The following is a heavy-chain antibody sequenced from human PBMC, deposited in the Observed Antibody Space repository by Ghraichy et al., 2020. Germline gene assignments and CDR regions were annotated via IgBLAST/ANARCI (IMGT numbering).Heavy chain of an antibody. J-gene: IGHJ4*02. CDR2: ISSNGGST. Sequence: GGSLRLSCSASGFTFSSYAMHWVRQAPGKGLEYVSAISSNGGSTYYADSVKGRFTISRDNSKNTLYLQMSSLRAEDTAVYYCVKARDSSGWFPFDYWGQGTLVTVSS. V-gene: IGHV3-64D*06. D-gene: IGHD6-19*01. CDR3: VKARDSSGWFPFDY. CDR1: GFTFSSYA.